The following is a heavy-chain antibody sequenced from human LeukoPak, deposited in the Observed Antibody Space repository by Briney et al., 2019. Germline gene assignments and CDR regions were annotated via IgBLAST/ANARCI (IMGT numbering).Heavy chain of an antibody. CDR3: ARVQVGENWFDP. D-gene: IGHD3-16*01. V-gene: IGHV1-18*01. CDR2: ISAYNGNT. Sequence: ASVKVSCKASGYTFTSYGISWVRQPPGQGLEWMGWISAYNGNTNYAQKLQGRVTMTTDTSTSTAYMELRSLRSDDTAVYYCARVQVGENWFDPWGQGTLVTVSS. CDR1: GYTFTSYG. J-gene: IGHJ5*02.